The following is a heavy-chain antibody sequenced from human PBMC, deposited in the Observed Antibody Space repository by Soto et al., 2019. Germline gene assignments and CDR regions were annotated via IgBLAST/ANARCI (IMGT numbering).Heavy chain of an antibody. CDR1: GGSISSGDYY. Sequence: SETLSLTCTVSGGSISSGDYYWSWVRQHPGNGLEWIGYIYYSGSTYFNPSLKNRVTISIDTSKNQFSLKLSSVTAADTAVYYCARPGGQSYYYAIDHWGQGTLVTVSS. D-gene: IGHD3-10*01. V-gene: IGHV4-31*03. J-gene: IGHJ4*02. CDR2: IYYSGST. CDR3: ARPGGQSYYYAIDH.